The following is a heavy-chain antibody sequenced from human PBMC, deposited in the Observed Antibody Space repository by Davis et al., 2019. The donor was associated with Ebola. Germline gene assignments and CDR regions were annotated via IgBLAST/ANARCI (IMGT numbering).Heavy chain of an antibody. Sequence: GESLKISCAASGFTFSSYWMSWVRQAPGKGLEWVSAISGSGGSTYYADSVKGRFTISRDNSKNTLYLQMNSLRAEDTAVYYCARGGPPITMVRGGHDAFDIWGQGTMVTVSS. J-gene: IGHJ3*02. CDR1: GFTFSSYW. V-gene: IGHV3-23*01. CDR2: ISGSGGST. CDR3: ARGGPPITMVRGGHDAFDI. D-gene: IGHD3-10*01.